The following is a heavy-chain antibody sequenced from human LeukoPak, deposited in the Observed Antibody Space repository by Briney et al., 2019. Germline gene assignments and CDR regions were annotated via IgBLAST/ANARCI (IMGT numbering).Heavy chain of an antibody. V-gene: IGHV4-34*01. D-gene: IGHD6-13*01. CDR1: GGSFSGYY. Sequence: SETLSLTCAVYGGSFSGYYWSWIRQPPGKGLEWIGEINHSGSTNYNPSLKSRVTISVDTSKNQFSLKLSSVTAADTAVYYCARGIAAAGTSDVRQRRTHRRVAFDIWGQGTMVTVSS. CDR3: ARGIAAAGTSDVRQRRTHRRVAFDI. CDR2: INHSGST. J-gene: IGHJ3*02.